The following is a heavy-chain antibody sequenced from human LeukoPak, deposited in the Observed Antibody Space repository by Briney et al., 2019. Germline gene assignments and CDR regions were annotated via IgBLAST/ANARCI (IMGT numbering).Heavy chain of an antibody. J-gene: IGHJ4*01. CDR3: ARDGTAAGLYFDL. CDR1: GFTFSSYW. Sequence: GGSLRLSCAVSGFTFSSYWMNWVRQAPAKGLEWVASIKQDGGEKSYVDSVRGRFTISRDNAKNSLYLQMTSLRAEDTAVYYCARDGTAAGLYFDLWGQGSLVTVSS. CDR2: IKQDGGEK. D-gene: IGHD6-13*01. V-gene: IGHV3-7*01.